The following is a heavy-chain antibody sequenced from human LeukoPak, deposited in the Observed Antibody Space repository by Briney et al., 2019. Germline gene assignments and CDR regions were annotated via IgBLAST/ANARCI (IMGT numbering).Heavy chain of an antibody. D-gene: IGHD2-15*01. J-gene: IGHJ3*02. CDR3: ARVWELVAATRLQVNPDAFDI. Sequence: ASVKVSCKASGYTFTSYGISWVRQAPGQGLEGMGWISAYNGNTNYAQKLQGRVTITTDTSTSTAYMELRSLRPDDTAVYYCARVWELVAATRLQVNPDAFDIWGQGTMVTVSS. V-gene: IGHV1-18*01. CDR1: GYTFTSYG. CDR2: ISAYNGNT.